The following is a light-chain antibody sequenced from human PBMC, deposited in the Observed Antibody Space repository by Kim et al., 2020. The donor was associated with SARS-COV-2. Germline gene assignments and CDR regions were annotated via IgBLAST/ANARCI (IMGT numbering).Light chain of an antibody. CDR2: AAS. Sequence: GDRDTITCRTSQSITNSLAWYQQKPEKVPQLLIYAASALQSGVPSRFSGSGSGTDFTLTISRLQPEDVATYYCQKYNSAPWTFGQGTKVDIK. CDR3: QKYNSAPWT. V-gene: IGKV1-27*01. J-gene: IGKJ1*01. CDR1: QSITNS.